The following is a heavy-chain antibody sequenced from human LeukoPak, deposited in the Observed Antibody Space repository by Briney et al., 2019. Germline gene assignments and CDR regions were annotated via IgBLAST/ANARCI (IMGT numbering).Heavy chain of an antibody. Sequence: PSETLSLTCAVYGGSFSGYYWSWIRQPPGKGLEWIGEINHSGSTNYNPSLKSRVTISVDTSKNQFSLKLNSVTPEDTAVYYCARGAEGFDYWGQGTPVTVSS. CDR2: INHSGST. D-gene: IGHD6-19*01. CDR1: GGSFSGYY. V-gene: IGHV4-34*01. CDR3: ARGAEGFDY. J-gene: IGHJ4*02.